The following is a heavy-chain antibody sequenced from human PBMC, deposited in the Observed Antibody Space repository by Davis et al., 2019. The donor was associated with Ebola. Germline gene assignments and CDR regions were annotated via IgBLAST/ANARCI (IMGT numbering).Heavy chain of an antibody. V-gene: IGHV3-23*01. Sequence: GGSLRLSCAASGFVFRNYVMSWVRQAPGKGLEWVSTLGTSADTYYADSVKGRFTISRDNSKNTLYLQMSSLRLEDTAVYFCAKDDKFASVGPRGVDHWGQGTQVIVSS. CDR3: AKDDKFASVGPRGVDH. J-gene: IGHJ4*02. CDR1: GFVFRNYV. D-gene: IGHD3-10*01. CDR2: LGTSADT.